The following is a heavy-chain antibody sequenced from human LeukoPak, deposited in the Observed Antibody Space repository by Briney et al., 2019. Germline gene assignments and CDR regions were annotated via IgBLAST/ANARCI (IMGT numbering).Heavy chain of an antibody. V-gene: IGHV1-18*01. CDR1: GYSFSSYG. D-gene: IGHD5-12*01. CDR2: ISGYNGKT. J-gene: IGHJ4*02. CDR3: ARDRPFSGYDLGLDN. Sequence: ASVKVSCETSGYSFSSYGISWVRQAPGQGLEWMGWISGYNGKTNYAQKFQGRVIMTTETSMSTAYMELRSLRSDDTAAYYCARDRPFSGYDLGLDNWGQGTLVTVSS.